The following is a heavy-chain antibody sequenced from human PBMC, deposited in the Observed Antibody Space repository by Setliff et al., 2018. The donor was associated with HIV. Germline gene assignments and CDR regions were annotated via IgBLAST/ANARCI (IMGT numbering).Heavy chain of an antibody. V-gene: IGHV3-72*01. CDR2: SRNKANSYST. J-gene: IGHJ5*02. D-gene: IGHD5-12*01. Sequence: GGSLRLSCVASGFIFSDRYMDWVRQAPGKGLEWIGRSRNKANSYSTEYAASVKGRFTISRDASKSSMYLQMNSLKSEDTAVYYCTTEDPWLRFGHWGQGTLVTVSS. CDR1: GFIFSDRY. CDR3: TTEDPWLRFGH.